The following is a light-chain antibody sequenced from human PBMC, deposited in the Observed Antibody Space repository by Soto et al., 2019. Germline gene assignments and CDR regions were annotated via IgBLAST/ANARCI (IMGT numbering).Light chain of an antibody. CDR3: QQYNRWPPIT. CDR1: ESVSSN. J-gene: IGKJ5*01. Sequence: EIVLTHSPATLSVSPGERPTTSCRASESVSSNLAWYQQRPGQAPRLVIYGASTRATGIPARFSGGGSGTEFTLTISSLQSEDFAVYYCQQYNRWPPITFGQGTRLEIK. V-gene: IGKV3-15*01. CDR2: GAS.